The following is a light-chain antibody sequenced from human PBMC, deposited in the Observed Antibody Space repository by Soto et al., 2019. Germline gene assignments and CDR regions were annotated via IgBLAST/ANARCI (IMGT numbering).Light chain of an antibody. CDR3: LLDYAYFWA. J-gene: IGKJ1*01. CDR2: AAS. Sequence: AIQPTQSPSSLSASVGDRVTITCRASQGIRSALGWYQQKPGKVPKLLIYAASTLQSGVPSRFSGSGFGTDFTLTINSLQPEDFATYYCLLDYAYFWAFGQGTKVDIK. V-gene: IGKV1-6*01. CDR1: QGIRSA.